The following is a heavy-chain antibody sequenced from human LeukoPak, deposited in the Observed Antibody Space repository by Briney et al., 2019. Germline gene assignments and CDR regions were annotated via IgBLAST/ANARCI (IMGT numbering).Heavy chain of an antibody. J-gene: IGHJ4*02. CDR3: AGHDTWIQLWSRPLYFDY. CDR1: GGSISSSSYY. CDR2: IYYSGST. D-gene: IGHD5-18*01. V-gene: IGHV4-39*01. Sequence: SETLSLTCTVSGGSISSSSYYWGWIRQPPGKGLEWIGSIYYSGSTYYNPSLKSRVTISVDTSKNQFSLKLSSVTAADTAVYYCAGHDTWIQLWSRPLYFDYWGQGTLVTVSS.